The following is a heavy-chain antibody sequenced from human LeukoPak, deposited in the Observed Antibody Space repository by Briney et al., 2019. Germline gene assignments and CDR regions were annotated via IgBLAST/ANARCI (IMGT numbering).Heavy chain of an antibody. Sequence: PSQTLSLTCTVSGGSIISNNFYWSWIRQPPGKGLEWIGRIYGSGSTNYSPSLRGRVTISMDTSKNQFSMNLNSVTAADTAVYYCAGGWITTSSNDFDTGGQETLVTVSS. D-gene: IGHD3-22*01. CDR2: IYGSGST. CDR1: GGSIISNNFY. J-gene: IGHJ5*02. CDR3: AGGWITTSSNDFDT. V-gene: IGHV4-61*02.